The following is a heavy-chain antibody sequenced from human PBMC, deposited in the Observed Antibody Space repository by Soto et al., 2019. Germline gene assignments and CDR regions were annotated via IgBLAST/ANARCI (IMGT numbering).Heavy chain of an antibody. CDR2: ISGSDGKT. Sequence: DVHLWESGGGLVQPGGSLRLSCVASGFSFGSYALTWVRQAPGKGLEWVSTISGSDGKTFYADAVKGRFSISGDISQSTLYLQMNSLRADDTAIYYCARWSYLDYWGQGTRVTVSS. D-gene: IGHD3-3*01. CDR3: ARWSYLDY. J-gene: IGHJ4*02. V-gene: IGHV3-23*01. CDR1: GFSFGSYA.